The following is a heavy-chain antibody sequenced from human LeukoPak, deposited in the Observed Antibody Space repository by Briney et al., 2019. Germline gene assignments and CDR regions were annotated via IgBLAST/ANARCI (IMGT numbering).Heavy chain of an antibody. D-gene: IGHD3-22*01. J-gene: IGHJ4*02. V-gene: IGHV4-59*08. CDR3: ARATYYYDSSGYLSYFDY. CDR2: IYYSGST. Sequence: SETLSLTCTVSGGSISSHYWSWIRQPPGKGLEWIGYIYYSGSTNYNPSLKSRVTISVDTSKNQFSLKLSSVTAADTAVYYCARATYYYDSSGYLSYFDYWGQGTLVTVSS. CDR1: GGSISSHY.